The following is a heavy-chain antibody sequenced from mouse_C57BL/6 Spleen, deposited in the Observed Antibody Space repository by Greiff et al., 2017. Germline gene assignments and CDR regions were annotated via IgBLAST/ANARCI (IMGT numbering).Heavy chain of an antibody. D-gene: IGHD2-3*01. V-gene: IGHV1-82*01. Sequence: QVQLQQSGPELVKPGASVKISCKASGYAFSSSWLNWVKQRPGKGLEWIGRIYPGDGDTNYNGKFKGKATLTADKSSSTAYMQLSSLTSEDSAVYFCASDGYYAMYYWGQGTSVTVSS. CDR3: ASDGYYAMYY. J-gene: IGHJ4*01. CDR2: IYPGDGDT. CDR1: GYAFSSSW.